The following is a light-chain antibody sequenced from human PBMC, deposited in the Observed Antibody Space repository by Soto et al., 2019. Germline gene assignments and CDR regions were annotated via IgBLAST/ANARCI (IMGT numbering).Light chain of an antibody. CDR3: QETYSSLT. Sequence: DIHLTQSPSFLSASVGDKVTITCRPSQGISNYLTWFQQKPGKAPKLLIYAASSLHTGVPSRFSGSGFGTDFTLTISSLQPEDFATYFCQETYSSLTFGGGTKVDIK. CDR1: QGISNY. J-gene: IGKJ4*01. CDR2: AAS. V-gene: IGKV1-39*01.